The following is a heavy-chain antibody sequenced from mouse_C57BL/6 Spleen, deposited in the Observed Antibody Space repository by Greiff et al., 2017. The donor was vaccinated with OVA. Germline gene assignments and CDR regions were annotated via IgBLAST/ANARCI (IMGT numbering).Heavy chain of an antibody. J-gene: IGHJ4*01. Sequence: QLQQPGAELVRPGSSVKLSCKASGYTFTSHWMDWVKQRPGQGLEWIGNIYPSDSETHYNQKFKDKATLTVDKSSSTAYMQLSSLTSEDSAVYYCARRGLRRGNAMDYWGQGTSVTVSS. CDR3: ARRGLRRGNAMDY. V-gene: IGHV1-61*01. CDR2: IYPSDSET. CDR1: GYTFTSHW. D-gene: IGHD2-2*01.